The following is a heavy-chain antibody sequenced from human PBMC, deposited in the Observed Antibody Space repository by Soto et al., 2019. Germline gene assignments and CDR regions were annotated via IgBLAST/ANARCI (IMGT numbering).Heavy chain of an antibody. J-gene: IGHJ4*02. CDR3: ANMVRGVKYYFDY. CDR1: GGSISSSSYY. Sequence: SETLSLTCTVSGGSISSSSYYWGWIRQPPGKGLEWIGSIYYSGSTYYNPSLKSRVTISVDTSKNQFSLKLSSVTAADTAVYYGANMVRGVKYYFDYWGQGTLVTVS. V-gene: IGHV4-39*01. D-gene: IGHD3-10*01. CDR2: IYYSGST.